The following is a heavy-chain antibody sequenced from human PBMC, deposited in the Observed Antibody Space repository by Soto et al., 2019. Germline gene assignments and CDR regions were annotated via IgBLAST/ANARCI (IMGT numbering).Heavy chain of an antibody. CDR1: GYTFTSYG. D-gene: IGHD3-3*01. Sequence: ASGKVSCKASGYTFTSYGISWVRQAPGQGLEWMGWISAYNGNTNYAQKLQGRVTMTTDTSTSTAYMELRSLRSDDTAVYYCARDSLHYAFWSAYYGMDVWGQGTTVTVSS. CDR3: ARDSLHYAFWSAYYGMDV. CDR2: ISAYNGNT. J-gene: IGHJ6*02. V-gene: IGHV1-18*01.